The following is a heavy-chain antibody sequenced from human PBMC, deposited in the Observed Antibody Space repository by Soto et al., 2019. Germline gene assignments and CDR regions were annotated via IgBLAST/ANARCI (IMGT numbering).Heavy chain of an antibody. V-gene: IGHV1-18*01. CDR1: GYTFTSYG. J-gene: IGHJ6*02. Sequence: ASVKVSCKASGYTFTSYGISWVRQAPGQGLEWMGWISAYNGNTNYAQKFQGWVTMTTDTSISTAYMELSRLRSDDTAVYYCARDLSTSLYYGMDVWGQGTTVTVSS. CDR2: ISAYNGNT. D-gene: IGHD2-2*01. CDR3: ARDLSTSLYYGMDV.